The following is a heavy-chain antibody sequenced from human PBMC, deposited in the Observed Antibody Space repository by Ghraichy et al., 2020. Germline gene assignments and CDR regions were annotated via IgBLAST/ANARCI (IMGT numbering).Heavy chain of an antibody. J-gene: IGHJ6*02. V-gene: IGHV3-48*02. Sequence: GGSLRLSCVGSGFTLSDHSMNWVRQSPGKGLEWVSYITSSSRTKSYADSERGRFTISRDNAQNSLYLQMNSLRDEDTSVYYCARGSRVVRFFYYDGMDVWGQGTTVTVSS. CDR1: GFTLSDHS. CDR3: ARGSRVVRFFYYDGMDV. CDR2: ITSSSRTK. D-gene: IGHD4-23*01.